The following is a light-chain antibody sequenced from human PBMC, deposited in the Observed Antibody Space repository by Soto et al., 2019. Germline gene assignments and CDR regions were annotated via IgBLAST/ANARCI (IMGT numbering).Light chain of an antibody. CDR2: AAS. J-gene: IGKJ3*01. CDR1: QSISNY. CDR3: QESYNTLTFT. Sequence: DIQMTQSPSSLSASVGDRVTITCRASQSISNYLNWYQQKPGKAPKLLIFAASNLQSGVPSRFSGSGSGTDFTLTISSLQPEDFATYYCQESYNTLTFTLGPGTKLDIK. V-gene: IGKV1-39*01.